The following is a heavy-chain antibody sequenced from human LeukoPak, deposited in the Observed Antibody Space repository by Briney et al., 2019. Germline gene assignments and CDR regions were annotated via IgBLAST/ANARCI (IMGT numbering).Heavy chain of an antibody. J-gene: IGHJ4*02. CDR1: GFTFSSYE. Sequence: PGGSLRLSCAASGFTFSSYEMNWVRQAPGKGLEWVSYISSSGSAIDYADSVKGRFTISRDNAKNSLYLQMNSLKAEDTGVYYCARLGSSWNNFDYWGQGTLVTVSS. CDR3: ARLGSSWNNFDY. CDR2: ISSSGSAI. D-gene: IGHD6-13*01. V-gene: IGHV3-48*03.